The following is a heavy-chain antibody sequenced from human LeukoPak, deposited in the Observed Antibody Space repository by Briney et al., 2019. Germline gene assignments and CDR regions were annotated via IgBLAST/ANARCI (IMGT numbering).Heavy chain of an antibody. Sequence: ASVKVSFKASGYTFSSYGISWLRQAPGQGLEWMGWISAYNGNTNYAQKFQGRVTMTTDTSTSTAYMELRSLRSDDTAVYYCARDLPLLFFGEGDVFDIWGQGTMVTVSS. V-gene: IGHV1-18*01. J-gene: IGHJ3*02. D-gene: IGHD3-10*01. CDR2: ISAYNGNT. CDR1: GYTFSSYG. CDR3: ARDLPLLFFGEGDVFDI.